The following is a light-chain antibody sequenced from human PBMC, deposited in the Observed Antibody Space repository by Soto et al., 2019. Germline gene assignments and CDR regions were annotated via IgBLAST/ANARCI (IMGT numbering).Light chain of an antibody. CDR1: SSDVGGCNY. V-gene: IGLV2-14*03. CDR2: DVS. CDR3: SSYTTSNTRQIV. J-gene: IGLJ1*01. Sequence: QSVLTQPASVSGSPGQSITISCTGTSSDVGGCNYVSWYQHHPGKAPKLMIYDVSNRPSGVSNRFSGSKSGNTASLTISGLQPEDEAYYYCSSYTTSNTRQIVFGTGTKVTVL.